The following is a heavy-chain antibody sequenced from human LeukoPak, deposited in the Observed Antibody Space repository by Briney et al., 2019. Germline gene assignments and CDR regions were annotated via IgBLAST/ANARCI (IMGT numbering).Heavy chain of an antibody. D-gene: IGHD2-2*01. CDR1: GFTFDDYA. V-gene: IGHV3-9*01. Sequence: GGSLRLSCAASGFTFDDYAMHWVRQAPGKGLEWVSGISWNSGSIGYADSVKGRFTISRDNAKNSLYLQMSSLRAEDTAVYYCVTGPVVPAAPFYFDYWGQGTLVTVSS. CDR3: VTGPVVPAAPFYFDY. CDR2: ISWNSGSI. J-gene: IGHJ4*02.